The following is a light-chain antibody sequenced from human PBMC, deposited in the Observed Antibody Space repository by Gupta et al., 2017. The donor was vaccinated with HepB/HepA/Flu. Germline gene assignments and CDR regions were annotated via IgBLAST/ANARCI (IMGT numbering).Light chain of an antibody. Sequence: QSVLMQPPSVSGAPGQRVTISCTGSSSNIGAGYELHWYQQLPGAAPKLVIFNHNTRPSGVPDRFSASTSGTSASLAITGLQAEDEADYFCQSYDNSLSGVIFGGGTKLTVL. CDR2: NHN. CDR1: SSNIGAGYE. CDR3: QSYDNSLSGVI. J-gene: IGLJ2*01. V-gene: IGLV1-40*01.